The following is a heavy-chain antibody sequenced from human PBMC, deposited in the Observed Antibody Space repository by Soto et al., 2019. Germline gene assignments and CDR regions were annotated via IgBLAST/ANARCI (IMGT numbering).Heavy chain of an antibody. CDR3: ARGLGYYGSGSSYYFDY. CDR2: IIPIFGTA. Sequence: QVQLVQSGAEVKKPGSSVKVSCKASGGTFSSYAISWVRQAPGQGLEWMGGIIPIFGTANYAQKFQGRVPIPADESTSTAYMELSSLRSEDTAVYYCARGLGYYGSGSSYYFDYWGQGTLVTVSS. D-gene: IGHD3-10*01. J-gene: IGHJ4*02. V-gene: IGHV1-69*01. CDR1: GGTFSSYA.